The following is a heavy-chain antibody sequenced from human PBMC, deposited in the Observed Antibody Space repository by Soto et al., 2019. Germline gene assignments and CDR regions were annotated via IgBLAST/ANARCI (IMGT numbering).Heavy chain of an antibody. CDR1: GGSISSGGYY. V-gene: IGHV4-31*03. CDR3: SRDPQY. J-gene: IGHJ4*02. CDR2: IYDIVST. Sequence: QVQLQESGPGLVEPSQTLSLTCTVSGGSISSGGYYWSWVRQHPGKGLDWIGYIYDIVSTYYRPSRNSRVSISVDKSKNQFSLKLRCVTAADTAVYYCSRDPQYWGQGTLVTVSS.